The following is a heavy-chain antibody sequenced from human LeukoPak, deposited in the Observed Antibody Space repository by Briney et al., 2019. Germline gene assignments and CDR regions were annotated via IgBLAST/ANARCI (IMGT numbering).Heavy chain of an antibody. J-gene: IGHJ4*02. CDR1: GFTFSSYT. CDR2: ISGSNSYI. D-gene: IGHD1-1*01. CDR3: ARALTTLTYEGY. V-gene: IGHV3-21*01. Sequence: NPGGSLRLSCAASGFTFSSYTMHWICQAPGKGLEWVSSISGSNSYIFYADSVKGRFTVSRDNAKDSLYLQMNSLRAEDTAVYYCARALTTLTYEGYWGQGTLVTVSS.